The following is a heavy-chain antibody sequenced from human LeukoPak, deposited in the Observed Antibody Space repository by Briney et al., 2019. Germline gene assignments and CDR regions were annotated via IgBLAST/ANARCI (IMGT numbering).Heavy chain of an antibody. CDR1: GFTFSSYW. J-gene: IGHJ4*02. Sequence: GGSLRLSCAAPGFTFSSYWMHWVRQAPGKGLVWVSRINSDGSSTSYADSVKGRFTISRDNAKNTLYLQMNSLRAEDTAVYYCAVAGSSDYYFGYWGQGTLVTVSS. V-gene: IGHV3-74*01. D-gene: IGHD6-19*01. CDR2: INSDGSST. CDR3: AVAGSSDYYFGY.